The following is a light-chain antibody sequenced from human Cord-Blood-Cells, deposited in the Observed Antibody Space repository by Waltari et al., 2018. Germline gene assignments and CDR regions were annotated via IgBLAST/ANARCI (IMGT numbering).Light chain of an antibody. V-gene: IGLV2-8*01. CDR3: SSYAGSNNLV. J-gene: IGLJ2*01. CDR1: RRHMGGYNH. Sequence: QSARIRPPSASGSPGRSVTISCTATRRHMGGYNHVSWYQQHPGKAPKLMIYEVSKRPSGVPDRFSGSKSGNTASLTVSGLQAEDEADYYCSSYAGSNNLVFGGGTKLTVL. CDR2: EVS.